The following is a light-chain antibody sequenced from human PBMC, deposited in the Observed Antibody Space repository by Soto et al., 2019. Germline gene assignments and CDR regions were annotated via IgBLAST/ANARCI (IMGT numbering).Light chain of an antibody. CDR3: QQSYSSPFT. J-gene: IGKJ3*01. CDR2: AAS. V-gene: IGKV1-39*01. Sequence: DIQMTQSPSSLSASVGDRVTITCRASQSISSYLNWYQQKPGKAPNLLIYAASSLQSGVPSKFXXXXSGXDFTLTISSLQPEDFATYYCQQSYSSPFTFGPGTKVDIK. CDR1: QSISSY.